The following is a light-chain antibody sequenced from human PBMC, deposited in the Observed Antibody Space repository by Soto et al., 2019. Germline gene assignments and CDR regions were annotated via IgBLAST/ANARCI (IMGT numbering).Light chain of an antibody. Sequence: DFQMTQSPSTLSASVGDRVTITCRASQSIGYWLAWFQQKPGKAPKLLIFDASTLKSGVPSRFSGSGSGTEFTLTISSLQPDEFATYYCQQYNGYSYTFGQGTKLEIK. CDR3: QQYNGYSYT. CDR2: DAS. V-gene: IGKV1-5*01. CDR1: QSIGYW. J-gene: IGKJ2*01.